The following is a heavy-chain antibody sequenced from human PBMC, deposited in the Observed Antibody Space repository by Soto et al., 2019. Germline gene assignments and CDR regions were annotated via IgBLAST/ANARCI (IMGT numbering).Heavy chain of an antibody. CDR3: AIDQSIVVVPAAYDY. D-gene: IGHD2-2*01. V-gene: IGHV3-23*01. J-gene: IGHJ4*02. CDR1: GFTFSSYA. CDR2: ISGSGGST. Sequence: GGSLRLSCAASGFTFSSYAMSWVRQAPGKGLEWVSAISGSGGSTYYADSVKGRFTISRDNSKNTLYLQMNSLRAEDTAVYYCAIDQSIVVVPAAYDYWGQGSLVPVSS.